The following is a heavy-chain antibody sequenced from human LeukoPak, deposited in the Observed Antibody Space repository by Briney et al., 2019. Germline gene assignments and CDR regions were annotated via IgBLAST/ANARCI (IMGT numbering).Heavy chain of an antibody. V-gene: IGHV3-7*01. Sequence: PGGSLRLSCAASGFTFSSYWMSWVRRAPGKGLEWVANIKQDGSEKYYVDSVKGRFTISRDNAKNSLYLQMNSLRAEDTAVYYCARRQFNWGSAFDIWGQGTMVTVSP. CDR2: IKQDGSEK. CDR3: ARRQFNWGSAFDI. CDR1: GFTFSSYW. D-gene: IGHD7-27*01. J-gene: IGHJ3*02.